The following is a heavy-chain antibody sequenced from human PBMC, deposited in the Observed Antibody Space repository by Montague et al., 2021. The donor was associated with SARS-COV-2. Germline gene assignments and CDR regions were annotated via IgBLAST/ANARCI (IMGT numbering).Heavy chain of an antibody. V-gene: IGHV4-34*01. CDR1: GGSFSDYF. CDR2: INHRGTS. CDR3: ARGRQHFNMIVVVMTGGEYYFDY. J-gene: IGHJ4*02. D-gene: IGHD3-22*01. Sequence: SESLSLTRAVYGGSFSDYFWTWIRQPAGKGLEWIGEINHRGTSNXNPSLKSRVSISVDTSKNQFSLYLGSVTAADTAVYYCARGRQHFNMIVVVMTGGEYYFDYWGQGTLVTVSS.